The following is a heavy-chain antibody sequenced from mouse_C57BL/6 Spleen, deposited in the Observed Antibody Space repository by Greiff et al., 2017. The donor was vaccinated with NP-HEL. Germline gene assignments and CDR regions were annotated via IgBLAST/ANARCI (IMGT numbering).Heavy chain of an antibody. CDR1: GFTFSDYG. Sequence: EVMLVESGGGLVKPGGSLKLSCAASGFTFSDYGMHWVRQAPEKGLEWVAYISSGSSTIYYADTVKGRFTISRDNAKNTLFLQMTSLRSEDTAMYYCARGEYDYGPFDYWGQGTTLTVSS. CDR2: ISSGSSTI. J-gene: IGHJ2*01. D-gene: IGHD2-4*01. CDR3: ARGEYDYGPFDY. V-gene: IGHV5-17*01.